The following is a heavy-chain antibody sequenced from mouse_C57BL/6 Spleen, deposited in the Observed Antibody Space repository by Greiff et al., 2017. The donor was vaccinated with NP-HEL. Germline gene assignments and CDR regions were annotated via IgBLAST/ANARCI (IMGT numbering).Heavy chain of an antibody. Sequence: VQLQQPGAELVRPGSSVKLSCKASGYTFTSYWMHWVKQRPIQGLEWIGNIDPSDSETHYNQKFKDKATLTVDKSSSTAYMQLSSLTSEDSAVYYCARSGAAQATYYYYAMDYWGQGTSVTVSS. D-gene: IGHD3-2*02. CDR2: IDPSDSET. CDR1: GYTFTSYW. V-gene: IGHV1-52*01. J-gene: IGHJ4*01. CDR3: ARSGAAQATYYYYAMDY.